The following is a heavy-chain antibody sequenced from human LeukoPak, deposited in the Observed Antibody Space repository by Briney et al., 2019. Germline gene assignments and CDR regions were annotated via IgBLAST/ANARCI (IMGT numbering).Heavy chain of an antibody. CDR1: GFTFSSYA. V-gene: IGHV3-30*02. CDR2: IRYDGSNK. D-gene: IGHD3-16*02. J-gene: IGHJ4*02. Sequence: GGSLRLSCAASGFTFSSYAMHWVRQAPGKGLEWVAFIRYDGSNKYFADSVKGRFTISRDNSKITLYLQVSSLRAEDTAVYYCAKAPGSYRQFDYWGQGTLVTVSS. CDR3: AKAPGSYRQFDY.